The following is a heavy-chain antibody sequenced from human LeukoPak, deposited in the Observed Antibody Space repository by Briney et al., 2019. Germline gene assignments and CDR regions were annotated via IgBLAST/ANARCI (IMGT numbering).Heavy chain of an antibody. V-gene: IGHV1-3*01. CDR1: GYTFTSYA. CDR2: INAGNDNT. J-gene: IGHJ5*02. CDR3: ARRVAAAGWFDP. D-gene: IGHD6-13*01. Sequence: ASVKVSCKASGYTFTSYAMHWVRQAPGQRLEWMGWINAGNDNTKYSQKFQGRVTITRDTSASAAYMELSSLRSEDTAVCYCARRVAAAGWFDPWGQGTLVTVSS.